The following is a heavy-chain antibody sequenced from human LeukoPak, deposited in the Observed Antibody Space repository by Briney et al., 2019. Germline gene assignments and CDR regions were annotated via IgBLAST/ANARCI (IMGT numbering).Heavy chain of an antibody. CDR3: AKVGAYCGGDCYSPEYFQH. V-gene: IGHV3-48*03. CDR2: ISSSGSTI. D-gene: IGHD2-21*02. CDR1: GFTFSSYE. J-gene: IGHJ1*01. Sequence: GGSLRLSCAASGFTFSSYEMNWVRQAPGKGLEWVSYISSSGSTIYYADSVKGRFTISRDNAKNSLYLQMNSLRAEDTAVYYCAKVGAYCGGDCYSPEYFQHWGQGTLVTVSS.